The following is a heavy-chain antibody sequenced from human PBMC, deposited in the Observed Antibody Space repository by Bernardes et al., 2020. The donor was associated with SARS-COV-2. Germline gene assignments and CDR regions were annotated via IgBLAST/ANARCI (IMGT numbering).Heavy chain of an antibody. CDR3: AREMPYRGVGATDY. Sequence: GGSLRLSCAASGFTFSSYCMHWVRQAPGKGLVWVSHINSDGSSTTYADSVKGRFTISRDNAKNTLYLQMNSLRAEDTAVYYCAREMPYRGVGATDYWGQGTLVTVSS. CDR2: INSDGSST. D-gene: IGHD1-26*01. J-gene: IGHJ4*02. CDR1: GFTFSSYC. V-gene: IGHV3-74*01.